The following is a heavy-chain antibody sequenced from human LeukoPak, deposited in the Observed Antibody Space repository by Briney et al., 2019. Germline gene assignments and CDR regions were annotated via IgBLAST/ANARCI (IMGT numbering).Heavy chain of an antibody. CDR3: AKRGVVIRVILVGFHKEAYYFDS. V-gene: IGHV3-23*01. CDR2: ISDSGGRT. CDR1: GITLSNYG. D-gene: IGHD3-22*01. J-gene: IGHJ4*02. Sequence: GGSLRLSCAVSGITLSNYGMSWVRQAPGKGLEWVAGISDSGGRTNYADSVKGRFTISRDNPKNTLYLQMNSLRAEVTAVYFCAKRGVVIRVILVGFHKEAYYFDSWGQGALVTVSS.